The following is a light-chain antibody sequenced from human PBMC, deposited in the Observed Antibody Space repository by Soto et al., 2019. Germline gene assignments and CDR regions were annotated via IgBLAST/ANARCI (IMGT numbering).Light chain of an antibody. V-gene: IGKV3-11*01. CDR3: QHYNNWLGT. CDR1: QSVNNY. CDR2: DAS. Sequence: ETVLTQSPATLSLSPGERATLSCRASQSVNNYLAWYQQKPGQAPRFLIYDASKRASGIPARFSGSGSGTDFTLTISSLEPEDIAVYYCQHYNNWLGTFGGGTKVEIK. J-gene: IGKJ4*01.